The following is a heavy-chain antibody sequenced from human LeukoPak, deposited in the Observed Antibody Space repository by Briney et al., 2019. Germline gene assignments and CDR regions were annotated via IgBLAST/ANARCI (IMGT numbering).Heavy chain of an antibody. CDR2: LYSGGIR. CDR3: ASLDCTNGICPDY. J-gene: IGHJ4*02. D-gene: IGHD2-8*01. V-gene: IGHV3-66*02. CDR1: KFTVSSNY. Sequence: GGSLRLSCAGSKFTVSSNYMSWIRQAPGKGLDWLSDLYSGGIRYYAGSVQGRFTISRDSSKNTLYLQMNYLLPEDTAVYYCASLDCTNGICPDYWGQGIQVTVSS.